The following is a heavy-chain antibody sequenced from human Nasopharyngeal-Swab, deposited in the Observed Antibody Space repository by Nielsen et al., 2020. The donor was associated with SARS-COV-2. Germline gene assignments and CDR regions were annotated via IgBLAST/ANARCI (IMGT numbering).Heavy chain of an antibody. CDR2: ISSSGSTI. CDR1: GFTFSDYY. V-gene: IGHV3-11*04. Sequence: GESLKISCAASGFTFSDYYMSWIRQAPGKGLEWVSYISSSGSTIYYADSVKGRFTISRDNSKNTLYLQMNSLRAEDTAVYYCARDWMMATWGYYYGMNVWGQGTTVTVSS. D-gene: IGHD2-15*01. J-gene: IGHJ6*02. CDR3: ARDWMMATWGYYYGMNV.